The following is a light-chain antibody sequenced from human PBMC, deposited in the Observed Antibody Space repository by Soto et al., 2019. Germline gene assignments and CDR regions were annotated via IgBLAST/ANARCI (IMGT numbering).Light chain of an antibody. Sequence: EIVLTQSPGTLYLSPGERATLSCRASQSFNSIYLAWYQQKPGQAPRLLIYGASSRATGIPDRFSGSGSGTDFTLTISRLEPEDFAVYYCHQYDSWTFGQGTKVDIK. J-gene: IGKJ1*01. CDR3: HQYDSWT. CDR1: QSFNSIY. V-gene: IGKV3-20*01. CDR2: GAS.